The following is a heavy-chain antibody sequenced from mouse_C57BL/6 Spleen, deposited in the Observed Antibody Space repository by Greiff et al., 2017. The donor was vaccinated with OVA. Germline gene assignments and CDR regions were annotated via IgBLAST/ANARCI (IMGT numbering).Heavy chain of an antibody. CDR3: ARGGYQTYFDY. CDR1: GYTFTSYW. Sequence: VQLQQPGAELVKPGASVKLSCKASGYTFTSYWMQWVKQRPGQGLEWIGEIDPSDSYTNYNQKFKGKATLTVDTSSSTAYMQLSSLTSAGSAVYYCARGGYQTYFDYWGKGTTLTVSS. V-gene: IGHV1-50*01. CDR2: IDPSDSYT. J-gene: IGHJ2*01.